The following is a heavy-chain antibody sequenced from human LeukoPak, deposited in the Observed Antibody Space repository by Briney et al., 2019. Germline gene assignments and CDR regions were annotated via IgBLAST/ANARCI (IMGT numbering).Heavy chain of an antibody. J-gene: IGHJ4*02. CDR2: IDISGSNT. V-gene: IGHV3-53*01. CDR1: GFTVSSNY. D-gene: IGHD4-17*01. Sequence: PGGSLRLSCAASGFTVSSNYMSWVRQAPGKGLEWVSSIDISGSNTYYADSVKGRFTISRDNSKNTVYLHMNSLRPDDTAVYYCAKEIRPNDYWGQGTLVTVSS. CDR3: AKEIRPNDY.